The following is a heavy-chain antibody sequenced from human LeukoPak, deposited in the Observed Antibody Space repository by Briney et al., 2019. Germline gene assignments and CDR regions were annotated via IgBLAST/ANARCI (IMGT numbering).Heavy chain of an antibody. Sequence: GGSLRPSCAASGFTFSSYAMSWVRQAPGKGLEWVSAISGSGGSTYYADSVKGRFTISRDNSKNTLYLQMNSLRAEDTAVYYCARHPHYSNYYFDYWGQGTLVTVSS. J-gene: IGHJ4*02. CDR1: GFTFSSYA. CDR2: ISGSGGST. D-gene: IGHD4-11*01. CDR3: ARHPHYSNYYFDY. V-gene: IGHV3-23*01.